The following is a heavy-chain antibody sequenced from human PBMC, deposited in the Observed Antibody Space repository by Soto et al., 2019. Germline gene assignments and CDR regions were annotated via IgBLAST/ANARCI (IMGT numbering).Heavy chain of an antibody. D-gene: IGHD6-13*01. V-gene: IGHV3-48*01. Sequence: GGSLRLSCAASGFTFSSYSMNWVRQAPGKGLEWVSYISSSSSTIYYADSVKGRFTISRDNAKNSLYLQMNSLRAEDTAVYYCARHPERIAEIGWXDPWGQGTLVTVSS. CDR3: ARHPERIAEIGWXDP. CDR1: GFTFSSYS. CDR2: ISSSSSTI. J-gene: IGHJ5*02.